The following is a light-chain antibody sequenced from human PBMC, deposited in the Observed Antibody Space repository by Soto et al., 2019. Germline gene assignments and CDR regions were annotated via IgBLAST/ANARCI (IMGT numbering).Light chain of an antibody. J-gene: IGKJ1*01. Sequence: EIVLTQSPGTLSLSPRERATLSSKASQIVSNNYLAWYQQRPGQAPRLLIYGASSRATGIPDRFSGSGSGTDFTLTISRLEPEDFAIYYCQQYGSSPRTFGQGTEVDIK. CDR2: GAS. CDR1: QIVSNNY. CDR3: QQYGSSPRT. V-gene: IGKV3-20*01.